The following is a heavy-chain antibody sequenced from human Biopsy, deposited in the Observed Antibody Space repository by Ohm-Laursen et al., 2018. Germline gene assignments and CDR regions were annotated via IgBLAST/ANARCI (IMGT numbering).Heavy chain of an antibody. CDR1: GFSVSDHS. Sequence: SLRLSCTASGFSVSDHSTTWIRQAPGKRLEWVSYISNSGGTIFYADSVKGRFTVSRDNAKNSLYPHMSSLRADDTAVYYCARLQGMQLQKNYFDYWGLGTPVTVSP. CDR3: ARLQGMQLQKNYFDY. CDR2: ISNSGGTI. D-gene: IGHD2-15*01. J-gene: IGHJ4*02. V-gene: IGHV3-11*01.